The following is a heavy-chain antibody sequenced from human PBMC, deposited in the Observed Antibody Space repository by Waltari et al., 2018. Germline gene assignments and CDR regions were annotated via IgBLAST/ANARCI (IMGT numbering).Heavy chain of an antibody. CDR1: GGSFSGYY. CDR2: LNHSEST. V-gene: IGHV4-34*01. CDR3: AIVNSLEYYFDY. J-gene: IGHJ4*02. D-gene: IGHD3-3*01. Sequence: QVQLQQWGAGLLKPSETLSLTCAVYGGSFSGYYWSWIRRPPGKGLEWIGELNHSESTNYNPSLKSRVTISVDTSKNQFSLKLSSVTAADTAVYYCAIVNSLEYYFDYWGQGTLVTVSS.